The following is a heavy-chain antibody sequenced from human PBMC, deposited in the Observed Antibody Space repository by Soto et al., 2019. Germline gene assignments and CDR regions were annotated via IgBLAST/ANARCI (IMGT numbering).Heavy chain of an antibody. CDR3: ARVSRSTSVNFDY. CDR1: GFTFCSYW. V-gene: IGHV3-74*01. J-gene: IGHJ4*02. Sequence: GGSLRLPCAASGFTFCSYWMHWVRQAPGKGQVWVSSVNGDGNNTNHADSVKGRFTISRDNAKNTLYLQMNGLSAEDTAVYYCARVSRSTSVNFDYWGQGTQVTVSS. D-gene: IGHD4-17*01. CDR2: VNGDGNNT.